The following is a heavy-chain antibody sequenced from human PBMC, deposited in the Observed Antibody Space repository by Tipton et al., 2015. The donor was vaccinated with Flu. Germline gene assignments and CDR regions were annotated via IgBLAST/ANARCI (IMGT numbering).Heavy chain of an antibody. Sequence: TLSLTCTVSGSSVNSGYNYWSWIRQPAGEGLEWVGRICVSGSTNYNPSLKSRLTMSLDTSKNQFSLKLSSVTAADTAVYYCARDGTGGSAFDIWGQGTLVTVSS. V-gene: IGHV4-61*02. D-gene: IGHD7-27*01. CDR3: ARDGTGGSAFDI. J-gene: IGHJ3*02. CDR2: ICVSGST. CDR1: GSSVNSGYNY.